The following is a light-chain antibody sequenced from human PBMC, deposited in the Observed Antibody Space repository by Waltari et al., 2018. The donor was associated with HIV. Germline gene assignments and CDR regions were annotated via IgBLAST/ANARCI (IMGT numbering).Light chain of an antibody. CDR2: GAS. V-gene: IGKV3-15*01. CDR3: QQYNNWPPEYT. Sequence: EIVLTQSPATLSVSPGERATLSCRPRQSVSTNLAWYQQKPAQAPSLLIYGASTRPTGIPARVSGSGSGTEFTLTISSLQSEDFAVYYCQQYNNWPPEYTFGQGTKLEIK. J-gene: IGKJ2*01. CDR1: QSVSTN.